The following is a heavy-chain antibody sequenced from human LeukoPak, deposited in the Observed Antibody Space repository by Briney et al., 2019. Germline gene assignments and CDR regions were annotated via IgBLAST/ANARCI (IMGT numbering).Heavy chain of an antibody. Sequence: GGSLRLSCVASGFTFTGHSMHWVRQAPGKGLEWVSVVGNDEKTVFYADSLKGRFTVSRDNSKNTVYLQMISLRDEDTAVYYCAREKQSGGTPFDYWGQGSLVTVSS. V-gene: IGHV3-30*04. CDR2: VGNDEKTV. D-gene: IGHD1-26*01. CDR1: GFTFTGHS. J-gene: IGHJ4*02. CDR3: AREKQSGGTPFDY.